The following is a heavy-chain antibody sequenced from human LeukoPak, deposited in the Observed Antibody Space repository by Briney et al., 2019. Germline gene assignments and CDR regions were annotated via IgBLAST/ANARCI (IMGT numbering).Heavy chain of an antibody. CDR3: ARAPSSYESGNGYPNLGWLDP. J-gene: IGHJ5*02. CDR2: FHRGRI. V-gene: IGHV4-38-2*02. Sequence: SGTLSLTCTVSGYPIGLDYYWVWIRQAPGRGLQWIGGFHRGRIQYNSALKSRVTISIDSSKNQFSLRMWPVTAADTAFYFCARAPSSYESGNGYPNLGWLDPWGQGALVTVSS. D-gene: IGHD5-24*01. CDR1: GYPIGLDYY.